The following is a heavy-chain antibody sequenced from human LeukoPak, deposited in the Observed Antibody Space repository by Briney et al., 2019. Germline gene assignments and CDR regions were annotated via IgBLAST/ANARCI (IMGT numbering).Heavy chain of an antibody. D-gene: IGHD1-20*01. Sequence: SETLSLICTLSGGSITSGRYYWTWIRQHPQRGLEWIGYVSYSGSTNYNSSLKSRLTISADTSKNQFYLRPTSVTAADTAVYYCARDPRGDITGTTFDRWGQGTLVTVSS. CDR1: GGSITSGRYY. V-gene: IGHV4-31*03. CDR3: ARDPRGDITGTTFDR. J-gene: IGHJ5*02. CDR2: VSYSGST.